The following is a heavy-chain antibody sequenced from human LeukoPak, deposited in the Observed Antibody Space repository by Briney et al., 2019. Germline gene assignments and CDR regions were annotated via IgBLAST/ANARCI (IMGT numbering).Heavy chain of an antibody. J-gene: IGHJ4*02. CDR3: ARDAYYDSSAYYYGDY. Sequence: GGSLRLSCAASGFTFSSYGVHWVRQAPGKRLEWVAVIWYDGSNQYYADSVKGRFTIPRDNSKNTLYLQMNSLRAEDTAVYYCARDAYYDSSAYYYGDYWGQGTLVTVSS. CDR1: GFTFSSYG. CDR2: IWYDGSNQ. V-gene: IGHV3-33*01. D-gene: IGHD3-22*01.